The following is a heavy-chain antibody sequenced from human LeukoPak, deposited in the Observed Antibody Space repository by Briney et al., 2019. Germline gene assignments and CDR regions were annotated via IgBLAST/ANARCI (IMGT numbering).Heavy chain of an antibody. CDR1: GFTFSSYA. Sequence: GGSLRLSCAASGFTFSSYAMSWVRQAPGKGLEWVSAISGSGGSTYYADSVKGRFTISRDNSKNTLYLQMNSLRAEDTAVYYCARARYYYDSSGYSYFDYWGQGTLVTVSS. J-gene: IGHJ4*02. CDR2: ISGSGGST. CDR3: ARARYYYDSSGYSYFDY. V-gene: IGHV3-23*01. D-gene: IGHD3-22*01.